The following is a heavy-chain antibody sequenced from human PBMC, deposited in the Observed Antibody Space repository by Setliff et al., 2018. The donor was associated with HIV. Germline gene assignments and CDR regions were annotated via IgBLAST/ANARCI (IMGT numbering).Heavy chain of an antibody. CDR2: ISSSSYYI. Sequence: GGSLRLSCAASGFTFSSYTMNWVRQAPGKGPEWVSSISSSSYYIYYADSVKGRFTISRDNAKNSLFLQMNSLRAEDTAVYYCARERLRFLEWLPLDYWGQGTLVTVSS. J-gene: IGHJ4*02. CDR1: GFTFSSYT. V-gene: IGHV3-21*01. CDR3: ARERLRFLEWLPLDY. D-gene: IGHD3-3*01.